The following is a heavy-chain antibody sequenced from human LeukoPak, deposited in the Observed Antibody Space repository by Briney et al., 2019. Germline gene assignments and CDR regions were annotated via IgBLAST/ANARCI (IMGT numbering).Heavy chain of an antibody. CDR2: FDPGDDET. CDR1: GYSLSELS. V-gene: IGHV1-24*01. CDR3: ATEKDQPLVS. Sequence: ASVKVSCKVSGYSLSELSTHWVRQTPGQGLEWMGGFDPGDDETIYAQKFQGRVTMTEDTSTDTAYLELSSLRSEDTAVYFCATEKDQPLVSWGQGTPVTVSS. D-gene: IGHD1-14*01. J-gene: IGHJ5*01.